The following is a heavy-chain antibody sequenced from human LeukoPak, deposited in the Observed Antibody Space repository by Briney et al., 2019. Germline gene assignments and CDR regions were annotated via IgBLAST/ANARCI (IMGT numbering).Heavy chain of an antibody. CDR3: ARDSTFYDSSGYLDYGMDV. CDR2: IYYTGST. J-gene: IGHJ6*02. V-gene: IGHV4-59*01. D-gene: IGHD3-22*01. CDR1: GGSISTYY. Sequence: PSETLSLTCTVSGGSISTYYWSWIRQPPGKGLEWIGYIYYTGSTNYNPSLQSRVTISVDMSKSQFSLRLSSVTAADTAVYYCARDSTFYDSSGYLDYGMDVWGQGTTVTVSS.